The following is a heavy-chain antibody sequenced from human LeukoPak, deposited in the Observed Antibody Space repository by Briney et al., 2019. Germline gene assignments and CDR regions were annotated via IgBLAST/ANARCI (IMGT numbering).Heavy chain of an antibody. CDR2: DYCGGNT. CDR1: GGSVTSVSHC. D-gene: IGHD3-10*01. CDR3: ARGHYGSLDY. V-gene: IGHV4-61*01. J-gene: IGHJ4*02. Sequence: SETLSLTCTVSGGSVTSVSHCWGWIRQPPGKGLEWIGYDYCGGNTNYNPSLKSRVTISVDTSKNQFSLKLSSVTAADTAVYYCARGHYGSLDYWGQGTLVTVSS.